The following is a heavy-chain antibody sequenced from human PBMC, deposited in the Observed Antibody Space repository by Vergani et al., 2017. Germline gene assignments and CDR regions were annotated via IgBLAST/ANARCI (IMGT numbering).Heavy chain of an antibody. J-gene: IGHJ4*02. CDR2: IYNSGNG. D-gene: IGHD6-6*01. V-gene: IGHV4-39*07. CDR3: AREYSSSVGFLAY. Sequence: QMQLQESGPGLVKASETLSLTCTVSGDSIISRSYYWGWIRQPPGKGLEWIGSIYNSGNGDSSSSLKSRVTISADTSNNQFSLQLSSVTAADTAVYYCAREYSSSVGFLAYWGQGTLVTVSS. CDR1: GDSIISRSYY.